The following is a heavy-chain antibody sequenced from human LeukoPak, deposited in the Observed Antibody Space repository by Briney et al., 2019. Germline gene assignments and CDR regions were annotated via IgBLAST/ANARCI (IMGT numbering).Heavy chain of an antibody. CDR3: AGSDTSWTAFDI. CDR1: GFTFSSYS. CDR2: ISSSSSYI. D-gene: IGHD2-21*01. V-gene: IGHV3-21*01. Sequence: GGSLRLSCAASGFTFSSYSMNWVSQAPGKGLEWVSSISSSSSYIYYADSVKGRFTISRDNAKNSLYLQMNSLRAEDTAVYYCAGSDTSWTAFDIWGQGTMVTVSS. J-gene: IGHJ3*02.